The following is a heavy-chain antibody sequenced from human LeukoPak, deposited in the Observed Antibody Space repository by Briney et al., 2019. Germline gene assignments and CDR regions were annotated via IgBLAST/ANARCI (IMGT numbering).Heavy chain of an antibody. CDR3: ARIYDYGDYYAFDI. Sequence: TSETLSLTCTVSGGSISSYYWSWIRQPAGKGLGWIGRIYTSGSTNYNPSLKSRVTMSVDTSKNQFSLKLSSVTAADTAVYYCARIYDYGDYYAFDIWGQGTMVTVSS. D-gene: IGHD4-17*01. J-gene: IGHJ3*02. CDR1: GGSISSYY. V-gene: IGHV4-4*07. CDR2: IYTSGST.